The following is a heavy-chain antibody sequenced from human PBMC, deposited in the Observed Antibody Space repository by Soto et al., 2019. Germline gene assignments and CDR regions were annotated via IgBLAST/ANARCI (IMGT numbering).Heavy chain of an antibody. CDR1: GGTFSSYA. CDR2: IIPIFGTA. V-gene: IGHV1-69*06. Sequence: SVKVSCKASGGTFSSYAISWVRQAPGQGLEWMGGIIPIFGTANYAQKFQGRVTITADKSTSTAYMELSSLRSEDTAVYYCASELRYFDWLFHLAFDYWGQGTLVTVSS. J-gene: IGHJ4*02. CDR3: ASELRYFDWLFHLAFDY. D-gene: IGHD3-9*01.